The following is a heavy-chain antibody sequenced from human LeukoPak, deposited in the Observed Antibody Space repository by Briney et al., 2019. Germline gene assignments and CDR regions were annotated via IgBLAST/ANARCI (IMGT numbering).Heavy chain of an antibody. D-gene: IGHD2-2*01. Sequence: GRSLRLSCAASGFTFSSYAMHWVRQAPGKGLEWVAVISYDGSNKYYADSVKGRFTISRDNSKNTLYLQMNSLRAEDTAVYYCARDPERVVPPYYYYYGMDVWGQGTTVTVSS. CDR3: ARDPERVVPPYYYYYGMDV. J-gene: IGHJ6*02. CDR2: ISYDGSNK. V-gene: IGHV3-30-3*01. CDR1: GFTFSSYA.